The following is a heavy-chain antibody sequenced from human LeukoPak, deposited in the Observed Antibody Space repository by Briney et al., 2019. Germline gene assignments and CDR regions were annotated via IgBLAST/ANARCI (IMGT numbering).Heavy chain of an antibody. D-gene: IGHD6-19*01. J-gene: IGHJ3*02. CDR1: GFTFSSYA. CDR2: ISAGGGST. Sequence: PGGSLRLSCAASGFTFSSYAMSWVRQAPGKGLEWVSAISAGGGSTYYADSVKGRFTISRDNSKNTLYLQTNSLRAEDTAVYYCAKAVAGIHDAFDIWGQGTMVTVSS. CDR3: AKAVAGIHDAFDI. V-gene: IGHV3-23*01.